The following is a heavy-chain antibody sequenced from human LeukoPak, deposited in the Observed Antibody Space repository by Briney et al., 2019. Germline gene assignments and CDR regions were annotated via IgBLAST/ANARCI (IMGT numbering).Heavy chain of an antibody. J-gene: IGHJ4*02. D-gene: IGHD5-18*01. CDR1: GYTFSSYG. Sequence: ASVKVSCKASGYTFSSYGISWVRQAPGQGLEWMGWISAYNGNTNYAQKLQGRVTMTTDTSTSTAYMELRSLRSDDTAAYYCGTGDTAMAPYWGQGTLVTVSS. V-gene: IGHV1-18*01. CDR2: ISAYNGNT. CDR3: GTGDTAMAPY.